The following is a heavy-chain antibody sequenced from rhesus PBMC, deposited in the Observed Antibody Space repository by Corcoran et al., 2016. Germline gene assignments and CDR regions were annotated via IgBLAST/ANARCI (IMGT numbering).Heavy chain of an antibody. Sequence: QVQLQESGPGVVKPSETLSLTCAVSGGSISDSYRWSWIRQPPGKGLEWIGYIYGRSTSTNDNPSIKRRVNMSKDTSKNQFSVKLSSVSAADTAVYYCARDPGYSSGWSDCDYWGQGVLVTVSS. CDR3: ARDPGYSSGWSDCDY. V-gene: IGHV4S10*01. CDR2: IYGRSTST. J-gene: IGHJ4*01. D-gene: IGHD6S26*01. CDR1: GGSISDSYR.